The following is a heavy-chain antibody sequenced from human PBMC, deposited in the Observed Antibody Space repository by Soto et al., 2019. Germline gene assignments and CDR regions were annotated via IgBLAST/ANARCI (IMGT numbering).Heavy chain of an antibody. Sequence: QVQLVQSGAEVKKPGSSVKVSCEASGGTFKTYSINWVRQAPGQGVEWMGGIIPIFGTTNYAQKFRGRVTITADESTSTAYMELSSLRSDETAVYYCATNHRAVTIDYCSYGLDVWGQGTTLTVSS. CDR2: IIPIFGTT. J-gene: IGHJ6*02. CDR3: ATNHRAVTIDYCSYGLDV. V-gene: IGHV1-69*01. D-gene: IGHD4-17*01. CDR1: GGTFKTYS.